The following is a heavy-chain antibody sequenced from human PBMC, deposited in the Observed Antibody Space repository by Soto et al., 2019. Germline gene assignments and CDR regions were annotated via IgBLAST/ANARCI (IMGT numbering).Heavy chain of an antibody. CDR3: ARVPLLWFGEFNYYYGMDV. J-gene: IGHJ6*02. D-gene: IGHD3-10*01. V-gene: IGHV4-34*01. CDR2: INHSGST. Sequence: SETLSLTCAVYGGSFSGYYWSWIRQPPGKGLEWIGEINHSGSTNYNPSLKSRVTISVDTSKNQFSLKLSSVTAADTAVYYCARVPLLWFGEFNYYYGMDVWGQGTTVTVSS. CDR1: GGSFSGYY.